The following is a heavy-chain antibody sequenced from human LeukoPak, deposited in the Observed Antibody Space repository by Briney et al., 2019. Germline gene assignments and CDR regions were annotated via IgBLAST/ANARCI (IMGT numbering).Heavy chain of an antibody. CDR3: ARAFVVVPAAMYFAP. D-gene: IGHD2-2*01. CDR2: IYHSGST. V-gene: IGHV4-38-2*01. CDR1: GYSISCGYY. J-gene: IGHJ5*02. Sequence: KPSETLSLTCAVSGYSISCGYYWGWIRQPPGKGLEWIGSIYHSGSTYYNPSLKSRVTISVDTSKNQFSLKLSSVTAADTAVYYCARAFVVVPAAMYFAPWGQGTLVAVSS.